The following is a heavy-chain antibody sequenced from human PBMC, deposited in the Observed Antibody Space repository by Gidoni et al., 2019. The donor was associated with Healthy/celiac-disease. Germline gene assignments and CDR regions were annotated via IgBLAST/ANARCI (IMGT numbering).Heavy chain of an antibody. D-gene: IGHD3-10*01. CDR3: ARVRAFGLYGKGDHYYYYGMDV. CDR2: ISYDGSNK. V-gene: IGHV3-30*04. J-gene: IGHJ6*02. Sequence: QVQLVESGGGVVQPGRSLRLSCAASGFTFSSYAMHWVRQAPGKGLEWVAVISYDGSNKYYADSVKGRFTISRDNSKNTLYLQMNSLRAEDTAVYYCARVRAFGLYGKGDHYYYYGMDVWGQGTTVTVSS. CDR1: GFTFSSYA.